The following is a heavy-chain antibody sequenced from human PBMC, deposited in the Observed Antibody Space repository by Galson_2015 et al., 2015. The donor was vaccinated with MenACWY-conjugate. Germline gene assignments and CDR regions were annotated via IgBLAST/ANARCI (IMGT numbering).Heavy chain of an antibody. CDR1: GFSLSTSGVG. CDR3: ARMKGGSGSYFSLDY. J-gene: IGHJ4*02. CDR2: IDWDDDK. V-gene: IGHV2-70*01. Sequence: PALVKPTQTLTLTCTFSGFSLSTSGVGVGWIRQPPGKALEWLALIDWDDDKYYSTSLKTRLTISKGTSKNQVVLTMTNMDPVDTATYYWARMKGGSGSYFSLDYWGKGTLVTVSS. D-gene: IGHD3-10*01.